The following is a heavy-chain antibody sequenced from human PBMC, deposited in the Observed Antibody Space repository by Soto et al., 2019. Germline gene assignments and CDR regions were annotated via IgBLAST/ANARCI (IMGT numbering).Heavy chain of an antibody. Sequence: EVKLLESGGALVQPGGSLRLSCEASGFTFIDHDMSWVRQAPGKGLEWVSSITVGGAQKDYGQSVKGRFTISRDNSNDPLFLQMGRLQVEDTAIYYCTRMPGGGWQRFFDYWGQGTVVTVSS. CDR1: GFTFIDHD. J-gene: IGHJ4*02. CDR2: ITVGGAQK. V-gene: IGHV3-23*01. D-gene: IGHD5-12*01. CDR3: TRMPGGGWQRFFDY.